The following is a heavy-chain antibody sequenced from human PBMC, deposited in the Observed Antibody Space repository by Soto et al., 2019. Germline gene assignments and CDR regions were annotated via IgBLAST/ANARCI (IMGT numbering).Heavy chain of an antibody. D-gene: IGHD2-21*02. J-gene: IGHJ6*02. CDR2: VTANGGST. V-gene: IGHV3-23*01. CDR1: GFTFSVYA. CDR3: ASLGVGDWANYYYYYGMDV. Sequence: EVQLLESGGGFVQPGGSLRLSCAATGFTFSVYAMTWVRQAPGKWLEWVSAVTANGGSTYSAESVKGRFTISRDNSKNTLFLQMNSLRAEDTAVYYCASLGVGDWANYYYYYGMDVWGQGTTVTVSS.